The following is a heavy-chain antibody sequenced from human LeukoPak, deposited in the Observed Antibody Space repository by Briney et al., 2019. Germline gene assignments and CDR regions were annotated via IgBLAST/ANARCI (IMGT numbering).Heavy chain of an antibody. CDR3: ARAPHFFDTSGSRYYFDY. CDR2: INDSGST. CDR1: GGSLSGYY. V-gene: IGHV4-34*01. J-gene: IGHJ4*02. D-gene: IGHD3-22*01. Sequence: SETLSLTCAVYGGSLSGYYWSWIRQSPGKGLEWIGEINDSGSTNYNPSLKSRVTISVDTSKNQFSLNLSSVTAADTAVYYCARAPHFFDTSGSRYYFDYWGQGALVTVSS.